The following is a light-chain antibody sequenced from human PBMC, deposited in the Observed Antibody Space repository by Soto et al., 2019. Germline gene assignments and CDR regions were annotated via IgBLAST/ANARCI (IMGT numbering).Light chain of an antibody. CDR1: QSISSW. CDR2: DAS. CDR3: QQYNSLTWT. Sequence: DIQMTQSPSTLSASVGYRFTITCRASQSISSWLAWYQQKPGKAPKLLIYDASSLESGVPSRFSGSGSGTEFTLTISSLQPDDFATYYCQQYNSLTWTFGQGTKGDIK. V-gene: IGKV1-5*01. J-gene: IGKJ1*01.